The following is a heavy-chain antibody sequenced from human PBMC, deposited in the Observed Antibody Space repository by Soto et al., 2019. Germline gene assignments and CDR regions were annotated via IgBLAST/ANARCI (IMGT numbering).Heavy chain of an antibody. Sequence: EVQLVESGGGLVQPGGSLRLSCAASGFTFSSYWRSWVRQAPGKGLEWVANIKQDGSEKYYVDSVKGRFTIARDNAKNSLYLQMNSLRAEDTAVYYCARDSMYQGITFDIWGQGTMVTVSS. CDR3: ARDSMYQGITFDI. CDR1: GFTFSSYW. D-gene: IGHD2-2*01. CDR2: IKQDGSEK. V-gene: IGHV3-7*01. J-gene: IGHJ3*02.